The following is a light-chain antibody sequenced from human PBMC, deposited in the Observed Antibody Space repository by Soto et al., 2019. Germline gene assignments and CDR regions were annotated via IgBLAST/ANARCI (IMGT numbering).Light chain of an antibody. V-gene: IGKV3-15*01. CDR3: QQYNHWLA. CDR2: GAT. CDR1: QCVSIL. J-gene: IGKJ1*01. Sequence: EIVVHQSLAPVSVTQRERATLSCRASQCVSILLAWYQQKPGQAPRLLIHGATTRATGIPARFSGSGSGTEFTLTISSLQSEDFAVYYCQQYNHWLAFGQGTKVDIK.